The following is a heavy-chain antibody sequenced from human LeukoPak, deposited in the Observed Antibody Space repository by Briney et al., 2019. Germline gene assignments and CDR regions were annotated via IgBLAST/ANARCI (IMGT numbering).Heavy chain of an antibody. CDR3: ARDTYYYDSSGPVFDY. Sequence: PSETLSLTCTVSGGSISISSHYWVWIRQPPGKGLEWIGSIYYSGSTYYNPSLKSRVTISVDMSRNQFSLRLSSVTAADTAVYYCARDTYYYDSSGPVFDYWGQGTLVTVSS. CDR2: IYYSGST. CDR1: GGSISISSHY. D-gene: IGHD3-22*01. J-gene: IGHJ4*02. V-gene: IGHV4-39*07.